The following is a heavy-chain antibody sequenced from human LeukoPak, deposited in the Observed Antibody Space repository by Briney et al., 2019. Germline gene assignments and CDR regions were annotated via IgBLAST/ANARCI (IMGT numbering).Heavy chain of an antibody. CDR1: GFTVSSNY. Sequence: GGSLRLSCVASGFTVSSNYMSWVRQAPGKGLECVSIIYSAGSTYYADSVRGRFTISRDSSKNTVCLQMNSLRAEDTAVYYCASGGMGARKYYSDPFHYWGQGTLVTVSS. J-gene: IGHJ4*02. D-gene: IGHD3-10*01. CDR3: ASGGMGARKYYSDPFHY. V-gene: IGHV3-53*01. CDR2: IYSAGST.